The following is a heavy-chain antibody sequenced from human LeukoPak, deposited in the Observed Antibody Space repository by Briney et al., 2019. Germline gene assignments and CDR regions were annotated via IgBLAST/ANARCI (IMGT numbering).Heavy chain of an antibody. J-gene: IGHJ3*01. CDR1: GFTFSSYA. D-gene: IGHD6-13*01. V-gene: IGHV3-30*07. Sequence: AGGSLRLSCAASGFTFSSYAMHWVRQAPGKGLEWVAVISYDGSNKYYADSVKGRFTISRDNSKNSLYLQMNSLRDEDTAVYYCAKARIAAAGTGAFDVWGQGTMVTVSS. CDR2: ISYDGSNK. CDR3: AKARIAAAGTGAFDV.